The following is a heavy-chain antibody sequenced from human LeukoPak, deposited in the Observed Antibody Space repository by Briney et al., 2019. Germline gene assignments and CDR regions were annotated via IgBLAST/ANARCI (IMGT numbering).Heavy chain of an antibody. CDR2: ITPIFGTA. D-gene: IGHD2-2*01. Sequence: ASVKVSCKASGGAFSSYAISWVRQAPGQGLEWMGGITPIFGTADYAQKFQGRVTVTTDESTSTAYMELSSLRSEDTAVYYCARAPVTDCSSTSCYFYYMDVWGKGTTVTVSS. V-gene: IGHV1-69*05. CDR1: GGAFSSYA. CDR3: ARAPVTDCSSTSCYFYYMDV. J-gene: IGHJ6*03.